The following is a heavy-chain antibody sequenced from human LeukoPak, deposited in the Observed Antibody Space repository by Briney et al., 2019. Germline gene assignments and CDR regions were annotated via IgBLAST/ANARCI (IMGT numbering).Heavy chain of an antibody. Sequence: GASVKVSCKASGGTFSSYAISWVRQAPGQGLEWMGWISADNGNTNYAQKLQGRLTMTTDTSTSTAYMELRSLRSDDTAVYYCARDFGITVAGNEPYPFQHWGQGTLVTVSS. CDR2: ISADNGNT. CDR1: GGTFSSYA. V-gene: IGHV1-18*04. CDR3: ARDFGITVAGNEPYPFQH. J-gene: IGHJ1*01. D-gene: IGHD6-19*01.